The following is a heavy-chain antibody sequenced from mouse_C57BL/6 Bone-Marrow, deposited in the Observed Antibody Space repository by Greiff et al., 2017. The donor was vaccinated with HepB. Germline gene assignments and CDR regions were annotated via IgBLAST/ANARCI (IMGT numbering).Heavy chain of an antibody. Sequence: QVQLKQSGAELVRPGASVTLSCKASGYTFTDYEMHWVKQTPVHGLEWIGAIDPETGGTAYNQKFKGKAILTADKTSSTAYMELRSLTSEDSAVYYCTNRRFYYSNYVWYFDVWGTGTTVTVSS. CDR2: IDPETGGT. V-gene: IGHV1-15*01. J-gene: IGHJ1*03. CDR3: TNRRFYYSNYVWYFDV. D-gene: IGHD2-5*01. CDR1: GYTFTDYE.